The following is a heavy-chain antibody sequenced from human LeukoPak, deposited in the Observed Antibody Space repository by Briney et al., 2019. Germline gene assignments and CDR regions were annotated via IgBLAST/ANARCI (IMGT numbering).Heavy chain of an antibody. J-gene: IGHJ5*02. Sequence: SETLSLTCTVSGGSISSSSYYWGWIRQPPGKGLEWIGSIYYSGSTYYNPSLKSRVTISVDTSKNQFSLKLSSVTAADTAVHCCAREYCSSTSCYRANWFDPWGQGTLVTVSS. V-gene: IGHV4-39*07. CDR2: IYYSGST. CDR1: GGSISSSSYY. CDR3: AREYCSSTSCYRANWFDP. D-gene: IGHD2-2*01.